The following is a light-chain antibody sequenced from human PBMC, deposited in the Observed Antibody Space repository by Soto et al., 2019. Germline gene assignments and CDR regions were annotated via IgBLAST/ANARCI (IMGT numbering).Light chain of an antibody. CDR1: QSVGSN. Sequence: EILMTQSAATLSVSPGERATLSCRPSQSVGSNLAWYQQKPGQAPRLLIYAASTRATGIPARFSGSGSGTDFTLTISSLQSEDFAVYYCQQYNVWPLTFGGGTKVDIK. J-gene: IGKJ4*01. V-gene: IGKV3-15*01. CDR2: AAS. CDR3: QQYNVWPLT.